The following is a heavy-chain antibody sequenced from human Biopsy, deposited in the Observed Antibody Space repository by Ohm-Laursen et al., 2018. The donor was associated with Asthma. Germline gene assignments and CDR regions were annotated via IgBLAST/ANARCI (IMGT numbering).Heavy chain of an antibody. CDR3: ARKIAARGAMDV. Sequence: SLRLSCAASGISFRTYGMHWVRQAPGKGLEWVALIWHDGSNKNYADSVKGRFTVSRDNSKNTLYLQMNSLRAEDTAVYYCARKIAARGAMDVWGQGTPVAVSS. V-gene: IGHV3-33*01. J-gene: IGHJ6*02. D-gene: IGHD6-6*01. CDR2: IWHDGSNK. CDR1: GISFRTYG.